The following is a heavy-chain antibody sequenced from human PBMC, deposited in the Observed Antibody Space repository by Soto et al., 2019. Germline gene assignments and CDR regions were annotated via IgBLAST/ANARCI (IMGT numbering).Heavy chain of an antibody. J-gene: IGHJ4*02. CDR3: ARASDGYRSGWYVGYFDY. CDR1: GYTFTSYG. D-gene: IGHD6-19*01. CDR2: IRAYNGYT. Sequence: QVQLVQSGAEVKKPGASVKVSCKASGYTFTSYGISWVRQAPGQGLAWMGWIRAYNGYTNYAQKFQGRVTITTDTSTSTAYIELRSLISDDTAVYYYARASDGYRSGWYVGYFDYWGQGTLVTVSS. V-gene: IGHV1-18*04.